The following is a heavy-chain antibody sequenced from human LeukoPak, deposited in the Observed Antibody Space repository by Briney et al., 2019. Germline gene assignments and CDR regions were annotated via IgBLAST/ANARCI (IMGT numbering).Heavy chain of an antibody. Sequence: SETLSLTCAVYGGSFSGYYWSWIRQPPGKGLEWIGEINHSGSTNYNPSLKSRVTISVDTSKNQFSLKLSSVTAADTAVYYCARASEAVTNAFDIWGQGTMVTVSS. V-gene: IGHV4-34*01. D-gene: IGHD4-17*01. CDR1: GGSFSGYY. CDR2: INHSGST. CDR3: ARASEAVTNAFDI. J-gene: IGHJ3*02.